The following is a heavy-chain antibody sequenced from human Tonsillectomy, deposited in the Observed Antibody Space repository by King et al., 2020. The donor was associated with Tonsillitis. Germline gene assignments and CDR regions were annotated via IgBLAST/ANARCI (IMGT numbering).Heavy chain of an antibody. J-gene: IGHJ4*02. CDR1: GFTFSSYA. V-gene: IGHV3-23*04. Sequence: QLVQSGGGLVQPGGSLRLSCAASGFTFSSYAMSWVRQAPGKGLEWVSGISGSGVSTYSADSVKGRFTISRDNSKNTLYLQMNSLRAEDTAVYYCAKDHGKGYCTNGVCYNFDYWGPGTLVTVSS. D-gene: IGHD2-8*01. CDR2: ISGSGVST. CDR3: AKDHGKGYCTNGVCYNFDY.